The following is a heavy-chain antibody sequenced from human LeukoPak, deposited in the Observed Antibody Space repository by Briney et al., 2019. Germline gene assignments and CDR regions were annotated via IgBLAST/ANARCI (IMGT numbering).Heavy chain of an antibody. CDR2: ITNGQST. D-gene: IGHD2-2*01. J-gene: IGHJ4*02. Sequence: PGGSLRLSCAASRFTFSNYAMSWVRQAAGKGLEWVSGITNGQSTFYADSVKGRFTISRDNSKNTVYLQMNSLRAEDTAVYYRAKDYPECTGTTCSGEAFFDYWGQGTLVTVSS. CDR3: AKDYPECTGTTCSGEAFFDY. CDR1: RFTFSNYA. V-gene: IGHV3-23*01.